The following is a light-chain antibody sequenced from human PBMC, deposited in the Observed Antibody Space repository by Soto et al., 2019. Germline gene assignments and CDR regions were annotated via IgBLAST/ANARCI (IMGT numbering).Light chain of an antibody. CDR1: QDITSY. CDR3: QQYENLPT. V-gene: IGKV1-33*01. Sequence: DIQLAHYTSSVSASVGDGVTITFRTSQDITSYLVWFQQKPGKVPERLIYGASNLEAGVPSRFRGSGSGTDFTFTISRLQPEDIATYYCQQYENLPTFCQGTRLEIK. CDR2: GAS. J-gene: IGKJ5*01.